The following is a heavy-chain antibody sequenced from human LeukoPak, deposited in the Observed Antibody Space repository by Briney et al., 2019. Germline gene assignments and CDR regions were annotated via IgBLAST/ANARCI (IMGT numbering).Heavy chain of an antibody. CDR3: AKDDTYYDILTGGGFFDY. Sequence: GGSLRLSCAASGFTFSSYAMSWVRQAPGKGLEWVSAISGSGGSTYYADSVKGRFTISRDNSKNTLYLQMSSLRAEDTAVYYCAKDDTYYDILTGGGFFDYWGQGTLVTVSS. D-gene: IGHD3-9*01. V-gene: IGHV3-23*01. J-gene: IGHJ4*02. CDR1: GFTFSSYA. CDR2: ISGSGGST.